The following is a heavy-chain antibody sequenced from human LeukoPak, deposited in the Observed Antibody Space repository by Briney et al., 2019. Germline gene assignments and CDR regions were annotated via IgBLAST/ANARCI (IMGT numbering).Heavy chain of an antibody. CDR3: ARGGDYGDYGETGFDH. D-gene: IGHD4-17*01. CDR1: GYTFTTYG. J-gene: IGHJ4*02. V-gene: IGHV1-18*01. CDR2: ISAYSGNT. Sequence: ASVKVSCKASGYTFTTYGISWVRQAPGQRLEWMGWISAYSGNTNYAQKVQGRVTMTTDTSTSTAYMDLRTLKSDDTAVYYCARGGDYGDYGETGFDHWGQGTLVTVSS.